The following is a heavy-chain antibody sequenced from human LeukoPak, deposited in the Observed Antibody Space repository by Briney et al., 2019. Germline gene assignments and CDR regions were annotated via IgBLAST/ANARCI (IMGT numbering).Heavy chain of an antibody. CDR2: INPSGGST. Sequence: ASVKVSCKASGYTFTSYYMHWVRQAPGQGLEWMGIINPSGGSTSYAQKFQGRVTMTRDTSTSTVYMELSSLGSEDTAVYYCARDSLHYYDSSGNFDYWGQGTLVTVSS. CDR1: GYTFTSYY. J-gene: IGHJ4*02. CDR3: ARDSLHYYDSSGNFDY. V-gene: IGHV1-46*01. D-gene: IGHD3-22*01.